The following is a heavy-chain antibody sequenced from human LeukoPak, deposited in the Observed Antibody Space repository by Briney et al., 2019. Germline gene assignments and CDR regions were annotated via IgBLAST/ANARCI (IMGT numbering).Heavy chain of an antibody. J-gene: IGHJ4*02. V-gene: IGHV3-23*01. D-gene: IGHD3-22*01. CDR3: ARGDSSGVPDY. Sequence: GGSLRLSCAASGFTFRNYAMTWVRQTPGTGLEWVSAISGSGDTTYYADSVKGRFTISRDNANHSLYLQINSLRAEDTAVYYCARGDSSGVPDYWGQGTLVTVSS. CDR2: ISGSGDTT. CDR1: GFTFRNYA.